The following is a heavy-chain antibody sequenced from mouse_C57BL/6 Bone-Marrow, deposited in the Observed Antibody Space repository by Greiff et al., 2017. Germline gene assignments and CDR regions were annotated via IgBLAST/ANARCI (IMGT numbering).Heavy chain of an antibody. D-gene: IGHD4-1*01. CDR1: GYTFTSYT. Sequence: QVQLQQSGAELARPGASVKMSCKASGYTFTSYTMHWVKQRPGQGLEWIGYINPSSGYTKYNQKFTDKATLTADKSSSTASLQLSSLTSEDSAVYYCASGLTGTSCDCWGQGTTLTVCS. CDR3: ASGLTGTSCDC. J-gene: IGHJ2*01. V-gene: IGHV1-4*01. CDR2: INPSSGYT.